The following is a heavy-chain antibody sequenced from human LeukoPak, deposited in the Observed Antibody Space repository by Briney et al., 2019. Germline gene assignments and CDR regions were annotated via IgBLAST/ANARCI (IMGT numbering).Heavy chain of an antibody. V-gene: IGHV3-48*03. CDR3: ARDSGSYSDYYYGMDV. CDR2: ISSSGSTI. J-gene: IGHJ6*02. D-gene: IGHD1-26*01. Sequence: GGSLRLSCAASGFTFSNYAMNWVRQAPGKGLEWVSYISSSGSTIYYADSVKGRFTISRDNAKNSLYLQMNSLRAEDTAVYYCARDSGSYSDYYYGMDVWGQGTTVTVSS. CDR1: GFTFSNYA.